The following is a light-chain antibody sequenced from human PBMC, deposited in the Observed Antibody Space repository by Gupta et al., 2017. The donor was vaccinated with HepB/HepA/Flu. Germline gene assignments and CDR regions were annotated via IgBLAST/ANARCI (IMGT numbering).Light chain of an antibody. Sequence: EIVMTQSPATVSVSPGERLTLSCRASQSISSNLAWYQQKPGQAPSLLIYGASTRATGIPARFSGSGSGTEFTLTISSLQSEDFAVYYCQQYNNWPLTFGGGTKVEIK. CDR1: QSISSN. J-gene: IGKJ4*01. V-gene: IGKV3-15*01. CDR2: GAS. CDR3: QQYNNWPLT.